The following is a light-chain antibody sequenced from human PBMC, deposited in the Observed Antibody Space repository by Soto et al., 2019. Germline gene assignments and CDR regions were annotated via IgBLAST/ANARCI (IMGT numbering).Light chain of an antibody. CDR3: QQYSSSPLA. Sequence: EIVLTQSPGTLSLSPGERATLSCRASQSVSSNYLAWYQQKPGQAPRLLIYGASSRATGIPDRFSGSGSGTDFLLTISRLEPEDFAVYHCQQYSSSPLAFGGGNTGQIK. CDR2: GAS. V-gene: IGKV3-20*01. CDR1: QSVSSNY. J-gene: IGKJ4*02.